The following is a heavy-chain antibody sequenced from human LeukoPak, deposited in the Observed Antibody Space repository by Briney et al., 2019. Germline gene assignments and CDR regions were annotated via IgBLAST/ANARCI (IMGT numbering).Heavy chain of an antibody. D-gene: IGHD3-10*01. CDR3: ARRDYYGSGSYYNWDAFDI. CDR1: GGSISSYY. V-gene: IGHV4-59*01. J-gene: IGHJ3*02. Sequence: SETLSLTCTVSGGSISSYYWSWLRQPPGKGLEWIGYIYYSGSTNYNPSLKSRVTISVDTSKNQFSLKLSSVTAADTAVYYCARRDYYGSGSYYNWDAFDIWGQGTMVTVSS. CDR2: IYYSGST.